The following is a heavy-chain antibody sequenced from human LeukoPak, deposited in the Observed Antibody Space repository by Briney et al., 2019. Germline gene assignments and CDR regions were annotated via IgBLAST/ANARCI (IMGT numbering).Heavy chain of an antibody. D-gene: IGHD3-22*01. J-gene: IGHJ2*01. CDR2: IYYSGST. CDR3: ARANYDSSGRYWYFDL. CDR1: GGSISSGDYY. V-gene: IGHV4-30-4*01. Sequence: PSETLSLTCTVSGGSISSGDYYWSWIRQPPGKGLEWIGYIYYSGSTYYNPSLKSRVTISVDTSKNQFSLKLSSVTAADTAVYYCARANYDSSGRYWYFDLWGRGTLVTVSS.